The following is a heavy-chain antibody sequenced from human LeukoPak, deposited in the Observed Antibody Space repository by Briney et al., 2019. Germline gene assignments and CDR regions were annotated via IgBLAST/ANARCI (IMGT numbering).Heavy chain of an antibody. CDR1: GGSISSYY. CDR2: IYYSGST. CDR3: ARPIRYFDWVRGQDWFDP. V-gene: IGHV4-59*08. Sequence: PSETMSLTCTVSGGSISSYYWSWIRHPPGKGLEWIGYIYYSGSTNYNPSLKSRVTISVDTSKNQFSLKLSSVTAADTAVYYCARPIRYFDWVRGQDWFDPWGQGTLVTVSS. D-gene: IGHD3-9*01. J-gene: IGHJ5*02.